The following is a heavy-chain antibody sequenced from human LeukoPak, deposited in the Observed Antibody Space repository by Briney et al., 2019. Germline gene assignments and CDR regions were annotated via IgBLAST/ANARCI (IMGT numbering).Heavy chain of an antibody. CDR1: GFTFSSYS. D-gene: IGHD1-14*01. V-gene: IGHV3-7*01. CDR3: ARESDHSVSQVDFDL. CDR2: IRQDGSQK. Sequence: GGSLRLSCAASGFTFSSYSMNWVRQAPGRGLEWVATIRQDGSQKYYLDSVKGRFTISRDNAKNSLYLQMNSLRAEDTAVYYCARESDHSVSQVDFDLWGQGTMVTVSS. J-gene: IGHJ3*01.